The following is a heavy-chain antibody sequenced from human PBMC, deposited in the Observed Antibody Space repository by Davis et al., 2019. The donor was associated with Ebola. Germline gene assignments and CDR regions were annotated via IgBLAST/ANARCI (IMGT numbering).Heavy chain of an antibody. Sequence: SETLSLTCAVYGGSFSGYFWSWIRQPPGKGLEWIGEINHRGSTTYNPSLKSRVTISVDTSKNQFSLKLGSVTAADTAVYYCARQGWSGYSLRHWLDPWGRGTLVTVSS. CDR3: ARQGWSGYSLRHWLDP. D-gene: IGHD3-3*01. CDR1: GGSFSGYF. CDR2: INHRGST. J-gene: IGHJ5*02. V-gene: IGHV4-34*01.